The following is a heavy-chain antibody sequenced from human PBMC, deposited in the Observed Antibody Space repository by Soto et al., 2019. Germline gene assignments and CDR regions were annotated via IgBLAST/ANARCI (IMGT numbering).Heavy chain of an antibody. CDR1: GCSISSYY. CDR2: IYYSGST. Sequence: SETLSLTCTVSGCSISSYYWSWIRQPPGKGLEWIGYIYYSGSTNYNPSLKSRVTISVDTSKNQFSLKLSSVTAADTAVYYCARRSDFWSGYPEGYYYYYMDVWGKGTTVTVSS. J-gene: IGHJ6*03. D-gene: IGHD3-3*01. V-gene: IGHV4-59*08. CDR3: ARRSDFWSGYPEGYYYYYMDV.